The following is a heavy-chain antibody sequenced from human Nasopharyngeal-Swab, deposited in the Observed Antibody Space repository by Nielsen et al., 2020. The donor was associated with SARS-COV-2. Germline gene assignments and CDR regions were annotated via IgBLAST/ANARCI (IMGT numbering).Heavy chain of an antibody. CDR2: LDFDGRRT. Sequence: GESLKISCAASGFTFSRYWMHWVRLTPGKGLECVTLLDFDGRRTTYADSVKGRFTISRDNAKNTLYLQMNSRRAEDTAVYYCVRGGLGTGLENWGQGTLVTVSS. CDR3: VRGGLGTGLEN. CDR1: GFTFSRYW. D-gene: IGHD1-14*01. V-gene: IGHV3-74*01. J-gene: IGHJ4*02.